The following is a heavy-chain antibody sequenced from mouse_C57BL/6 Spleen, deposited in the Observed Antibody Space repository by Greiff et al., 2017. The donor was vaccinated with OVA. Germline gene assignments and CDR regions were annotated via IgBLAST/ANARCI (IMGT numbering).Heavy chain of an antibody. CDR2: IYPGGGYT. CDR3: ARELRWYFDV. Sequence: QVQLQQSGAELVRPGTSVKMSCKASGYTFTNYWIGWAKQRPGHGLEWIGDIYPGGGYTNYNEKFKGKATLTADKSSSPAYMQFSSLTSEDSAIYYCARELRWYFDVWGTGTTVTVSS. V-gene: IGHV1-63*01. J-gene: IGHJ1*03. CDR1: GYTFTNYW.